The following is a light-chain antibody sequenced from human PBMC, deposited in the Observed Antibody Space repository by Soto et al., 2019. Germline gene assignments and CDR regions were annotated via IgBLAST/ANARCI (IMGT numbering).Light chain of an antibody. CDR1: QSISSS. V-gene: IGKV3-11*01. CDR2: DAS. CDR3: QQRSDWPRT. J-gene: IGKJ1*01. Sequence: EIVLTQSPATLSLSPGERATLSSRASQSISSSLAWYQQKPGQAPRLLIYDASTRATGFPARFSGSGSGTDFTLTIGSLEPEDFAVYYCQQRSDWPRTFGQGTKVEIK.